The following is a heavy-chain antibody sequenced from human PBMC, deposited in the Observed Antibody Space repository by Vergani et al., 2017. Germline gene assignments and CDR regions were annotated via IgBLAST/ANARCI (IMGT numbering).Heavy chain of an antibody. D-gene: IGHD5-12*01. CDR1: GFTFNHYA. Sequence: EVQLLESGGDLVQLGGSLRLFCAASGFTFNHYAMNWVRPAPGKGLEWVSGISGSGGSTYYAGSVKGRFTISRDSSKNTLYLQMNSLSAGDTAVYYCAKANPRNSGYDYLYYYHAMDVGGQGTTVTVSS. CDR3: AKANPRNSGYDYLYYYHAMDV. V-gene: IGHV3-23*01. CDR2: ISGSGGST. J-gene: IGHJ6*02.